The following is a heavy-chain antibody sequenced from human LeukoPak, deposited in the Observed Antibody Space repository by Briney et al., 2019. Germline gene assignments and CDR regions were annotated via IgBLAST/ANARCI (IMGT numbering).Heavy chain of an antibody. V-gene: IGHV3-23*01. D-gene: IGHD3/OR15-3a*01. CDR3: AKDERVIFETRQYFDY. Sequence: PGGSLRLSCAASGFTFSSYAMSWVRQAPGKGLEWVSAISGSGGSTYYADSVKGRFTISRDNSKNTLYLQMNSLRAEDTAVYYCAKDERVIFETRQYFDYWGQGTLVTVSS. J-gene: IGHJ4*02. CDR2: ISGSGGST. CDR1: GFTFSSYA.